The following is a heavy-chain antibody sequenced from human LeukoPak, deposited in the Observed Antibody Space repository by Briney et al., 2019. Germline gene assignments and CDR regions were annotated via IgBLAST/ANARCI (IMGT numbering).Heavy chain of an antibody. CDR2: ITFSGRTI. CDR3: ARLGSSWPNWFDP. Sequence: GGSLRLSCAAPGFSFSDYHMIWIRQPPGKGLEWVSYITFSGRTIHYADSVKGRFTISRDNARSSLYLQMNSLRAEGTAVYYCARLGSSWPNWFDPWGQGTLVTVSS. V-gene: IGHV3-11*01. J-gene: IGHJ5*02. CDR1: GFSFSDYH. D-gene: IGHD6-13*01.